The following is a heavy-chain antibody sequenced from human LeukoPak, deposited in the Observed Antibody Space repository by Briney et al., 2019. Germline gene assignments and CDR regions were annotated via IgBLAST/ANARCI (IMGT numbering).Heavy chain of an antibody. CDR1: GGSFSGYY. V-gene: IGHV4-34*01. CDR2: INHSGST. J-gene: IGHJ5*02. Sequence: SETLSLTCAVYGGSFSGYYRSWIRQPPGKGLAWIGEINHSGSTNYNPSLKSRVTMSVDTSKNQFSLKLSSVTAADTAVYYCARGSRWSLNWFDPWGQGTLVTVSS. D-gene: IGHD4-23*01. CDR3: ARGSRWSLNWFDP.